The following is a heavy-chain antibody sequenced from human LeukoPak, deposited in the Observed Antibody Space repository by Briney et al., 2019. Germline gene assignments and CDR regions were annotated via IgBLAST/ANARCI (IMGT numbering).Heavy chain of an antibody. Sequence: ASVKVSCKTSGYTFTTYGISWVRQGPGQGLEWMGWISTSKGDTNYAQKFKGRLTMTTDRSTSTAYMELRSLSSDDTAVYYCARDWPTVITDYWGQGTLVTVSS. CDR1: GYTFTTYG. V-gene: IGHV1-18*01. CDR2: ISTSKGDT. CDR3: ARDWPTVITDY. D-gene: IGHD4-11*01. J-gene: IGHJ4*02.